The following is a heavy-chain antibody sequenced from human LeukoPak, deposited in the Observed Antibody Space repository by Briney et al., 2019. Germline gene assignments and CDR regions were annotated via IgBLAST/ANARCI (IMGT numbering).Heavy chain of an antibody. CDR1: GGSISSGGYY. Sequence: SQTLSLTCTVSGGSISSGGYYWSWIRQPPGKGLEWIGYIYYSGSTYYNPSLKSRVTISVDTSKNQFSLKLSSVTAADTAVYYCARASVLYDFWSGYAAFDYWGQGTLVTVSS. CDR3: ARASVLYDFWSGYAAFDY. J-gene: IGHJ4*02. CDR2: IYYSGST. V-gene: IGHV4-30-4*08. D-gene: IGHD3-3*01.